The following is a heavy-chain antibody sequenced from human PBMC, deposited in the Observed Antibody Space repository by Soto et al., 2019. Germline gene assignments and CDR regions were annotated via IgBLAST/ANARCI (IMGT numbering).Heavy chain of an antibody. V-gene: IGHV1-69*13. CDR2: IIPMFGSA. J-gene: IGHJ6*02. D-gene: IGHD3-3*01. Sequence: SVKVSCKAAGGSCRSSAVSWLRQAPGKGLEWMGGIIPMFGSANYAQKFLGRVTFSADDSSSTVYMEISGLTPEDTGFFLCAVSVSGVVLHYYYRMDVWGPGTSVTV. CDR3: AVSVSGVVLHYYYRMDV. CDR1: GGSCRSSA.